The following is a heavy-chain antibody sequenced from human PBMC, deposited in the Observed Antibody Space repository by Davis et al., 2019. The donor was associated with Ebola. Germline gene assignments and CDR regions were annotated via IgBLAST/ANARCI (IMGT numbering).Heavy chain of an antibody. V-gene: IGHV1-2*04. J-gene: IGHJ5*02. CDR1: GYTFTGYY. CDR3: ARDQGSSWYYDFWFDP. D-gene: IGHD6-13*01. Sequence: AASVKVSCKASGYTFTGYYMHWVRQAPGQGLEWMGWINPNSGGTNYAQKFQGWVTMTRDTSISTAYMELSRLRSDDTAVYYCARDQGSSWYYDFWFDPWGQGTLVTVSS. CDR2: INPNSGGT.